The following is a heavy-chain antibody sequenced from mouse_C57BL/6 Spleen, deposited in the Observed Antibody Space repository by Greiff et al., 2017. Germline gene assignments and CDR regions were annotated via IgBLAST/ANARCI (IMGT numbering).Heavy chain of an antibody. Sequence: EVKLMESGGGLVKPGGSLKLSCAASGFTFSSYAMSWVRQTPEKRLEWVANISDGGSYTYYPDNVKGRFTISRDNAKNNLYLQMSHLKSEDTAMYYCARDDSPSRAWFAYWGQGTLVTVSA. V-gene: IGHV5-4*01. CDR3: ARDDSPSRAWFAY. CDR1: GFTFSSYA. CDR2: ISDGGSYT. D-gene: IGHD2-12*01. J-gene: IGHJ3*01.